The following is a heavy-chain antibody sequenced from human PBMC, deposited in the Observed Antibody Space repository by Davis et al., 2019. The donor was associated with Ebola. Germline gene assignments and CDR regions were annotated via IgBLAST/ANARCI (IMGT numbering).Heavy chain of an antibody. CDR2: MYHNGVT. J-gene: IGHJ4*02. V-gene: IGHV4-59*12. D-gene: IGHD3-10*01. Sequence: PSETLSLTCSVSGDSINSYSWSWIRQSPGKGLEWIGYMYHNGVTNSAASLKSRVTISRDTSKHEVYLKLTSVTATDTAVYYCARDWASGDSSGRVLDLWGQGTLVTVSS. CDR1: GDSINSYS. CDR3: ARDWASGDSSGRVLDL.